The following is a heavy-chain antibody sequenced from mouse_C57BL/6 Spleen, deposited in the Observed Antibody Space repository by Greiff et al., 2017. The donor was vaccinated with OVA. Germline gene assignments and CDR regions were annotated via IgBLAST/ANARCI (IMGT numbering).Heavy chain of an antibody. CDR3: ARVDYYYGSSY. J-gene: IGHJ2*01. D-gene: IGHD1-1*01. V-gene: IGHV5-17*01. CDR2: ISSGSSTI. Sequence: EVQLQESGGGLVKPGGSLKLSCAASGFTFSDYGMHWVRQAPEKGLEWVAYISSGSSTIYYADTVKGRFTISRDNAKNTLFLQMTSLRSEDTAMYYCARVDYYYGSSYWGQGTTLTVSS. CDR1: GFTFSDYG.